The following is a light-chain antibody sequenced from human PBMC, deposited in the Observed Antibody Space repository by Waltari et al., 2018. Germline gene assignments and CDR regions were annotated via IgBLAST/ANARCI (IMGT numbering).Light chain of an antibody. CDR3: MQARQTPWT. CDR1: QSLLHSNGYTF. J-gene: IGKJ1*01. Sequence: DIVMTQSPLFLPVTPGEPASISCRSSQSLLHSNGYTFLGWYLQKPGQSPQLLIYMVSNRASGVPDRFSGSGSGTDFTLKISRVEAEGVGIYYCMQARQTPWTFGQGTRVEIK. V-gene: IGKV2-28*01. CDR2: MVS.